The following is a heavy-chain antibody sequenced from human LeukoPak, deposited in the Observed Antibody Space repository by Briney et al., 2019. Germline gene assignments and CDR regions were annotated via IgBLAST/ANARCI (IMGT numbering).Heavy chain of an antibody. CDR3: ASSSTAMVTPFDY. CDR1: GGSISSSSYY. J-gene: IGHJ4*02. V-gene: IGHV4-39*01. D-gene: IGHD5-18*01. Sequence: PSETLSLTCTVSGGSISSSSYYWGWIRQPPGEGLEWIGSIYYSGITYYNPSLKSPVTISVGPSKNQFSLKLSSVTAADTAVYYCASSSTAMVTPFDYWGQGTLVTVSS. CDR2: IYYSGIT.